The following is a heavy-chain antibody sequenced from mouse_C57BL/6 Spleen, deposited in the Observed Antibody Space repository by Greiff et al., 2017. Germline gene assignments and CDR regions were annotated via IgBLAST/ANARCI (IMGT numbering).Heavy chain of an antibody. CDR1: GFTFSSYA. V-gene: IGHV5-4*01. CDR2: ISDGGSYT. Sequence: EVKLMESGGGLVKPGGSLKLSCAASGFTFSSYAMSWVRQTPEKRLEWVATISDGGSYTYYPDNVKGRFTISRDNAKNNLYLQMSHLKSEDTAMYYCARDNWDPEYYFDYWGQGTTLTVSS. J-gene: IGHJ2*01. CDR3: ARDNWDPEYYFDY. D-gene: IGHD4-1*01.